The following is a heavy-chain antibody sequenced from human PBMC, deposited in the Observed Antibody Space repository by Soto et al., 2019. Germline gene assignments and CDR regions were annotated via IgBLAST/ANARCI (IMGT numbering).Heavy chain of an antibody. CDR3: TRHSSGYYYAYGMDV. CDR2: ILSIGTT. D-gene: IGHD3-22*01. V-gene: IGHV3-66*04. CDR1: GFTFSNYN. Sequence: GGSLRLSCAASGFTFSNYNMNWVRQAPGEGLEWVSTILSIGTTYYADSVKGRFTISRDNSKNTLYLQMDSLRAEDTAVYYCTRHSSGYYYAYGMDVWGQGTTVTVSS. J-gene: IGHJ6*02.